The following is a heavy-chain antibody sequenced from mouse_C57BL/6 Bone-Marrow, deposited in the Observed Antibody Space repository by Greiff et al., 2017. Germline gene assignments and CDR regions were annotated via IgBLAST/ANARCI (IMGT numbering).Heavy chain of an antibody. CDR2: IYPGGGYT. V-gene: IGHV1-63*01. Sequence: QVQLQQSGAELVRPGTSVKMSCKASGYTFTNYWIGWAKQRPGHGLEWIGDIYPGGGYTNYNEKFKGKATLTADKSSSTAYMQFSSLTSEDSAIXYSERSDYSNYYYAMDYWGQGTSVTVSS. CDR3: ERSDYSNYYYAMDY. J-gene: IGHJ4*01. D-gene: IGHD2-5*01. CDR1: GYTFTNYW.